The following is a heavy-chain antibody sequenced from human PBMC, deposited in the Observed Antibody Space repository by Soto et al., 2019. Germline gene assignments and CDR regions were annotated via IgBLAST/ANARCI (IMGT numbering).Heavy chain of an antibody. Sequence: PGESLKISCKGSGYSFTSYWISWVRQMPGKGLEWMGRIDPSDSYTNYSPSFQGHVTISADKSISTAYLQWSSLKASDTAMYYCASRDMVSYYYNGMDVWGQGTTVTVSS. CDR1: GYSFTSYW. V-gene: IGHV5-10-1*01. J-gene: IGHJ6*02. CDR2: IDPSDSYT. D-gene: IGHD3-10*01. CDR3: ASRDMVSYYYNGMDV.